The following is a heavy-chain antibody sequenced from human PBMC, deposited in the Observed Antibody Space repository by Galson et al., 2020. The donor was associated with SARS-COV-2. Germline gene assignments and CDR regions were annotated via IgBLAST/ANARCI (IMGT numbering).Heavy chain of an antibody. J-gene: IGHJ6*02. Sequence: GGSLRLSCAASGFTFSSYAMHWVRQAPGKGLEWVAVISYDGSNKYYADSVKGRFTISRDNSKNTLYLQMNSLRVEDTAVYYCVRAKSGSYYYGMDVWGQGTTVTVSS. CDR3: VRAKSGSYYYGMDV. V-gene: IGHV3-30*04. D-gene: IGHD1-26*01. CDR2: ISYDGSNK. CDR1: GFTFSSYA.